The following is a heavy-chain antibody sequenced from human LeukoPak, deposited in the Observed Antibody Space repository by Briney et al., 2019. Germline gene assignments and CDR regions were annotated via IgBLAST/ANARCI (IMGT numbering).Heavy chain of an antibody. D-gene: IGHD5-18*01. CDR1: GFTFSGSA. Sequence: GGSLRLSCAASGFTFSGSAMHWVRQASGKGLEWVGRIRSKANSYATAYAASVKGRFTISRDDSKNTAYLQMNSLKTEDTAVYYCTRVWGYSYGLDYWGQGTLVTVSS. CDR2: IRSKANSYAT. V-gene: IGHV3-73*01. J-gene: IGHJ4*02. CDR3: TRVWGYSYGLDY.